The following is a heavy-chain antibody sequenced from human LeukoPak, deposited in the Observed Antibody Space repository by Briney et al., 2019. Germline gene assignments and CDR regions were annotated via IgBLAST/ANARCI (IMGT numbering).Heavy chain of an antibody. J-gene: IGHJ4*02. V-gene: IGHV1-69*05. CDR1: GGTFSSYA. D-gene: IGHD1-14*01. Sequence: GASVKVSCKASGGTFSSYAISWVRQAPGQGLEWMGGIIPIFGTANYAQKFQGRVTITTDESTSTAYMELSSLRSEDTAEYYCASNRGDDFDYWGQGTLVTVSS. CDR2: IIPIFGTA. CDR3: ASNRGDDFDY.